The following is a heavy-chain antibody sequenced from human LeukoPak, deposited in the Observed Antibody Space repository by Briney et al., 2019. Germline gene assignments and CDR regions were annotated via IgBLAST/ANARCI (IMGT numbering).Heavy chain of an antibody. J-gene: IGHJ5*02. V-gene: IGHV3-43*02. CDR1: GFTFDDYA. CDR3: AKGADPLTWRMMTVAGTRFDL. D-gene: IGHD6-19*01. Sequence: GGSLRLSCAVSGFTFDDYAMHWVRQAPGKGLEWVSLISGDGGSRYYAGSVKGRFTVSRDNSKNSLYLQMNRLRTEDTAFYYCAKGADPLTWRMMTVAGTRFDLWGQGTLVTVSS. CDR2: ISGDGGSR.